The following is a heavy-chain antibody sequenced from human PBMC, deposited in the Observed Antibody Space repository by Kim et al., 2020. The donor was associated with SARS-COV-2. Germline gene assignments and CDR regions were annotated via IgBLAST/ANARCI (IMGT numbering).Heavy chain of an antibody. J-gene: IGHJ4*02. CDR2: ISAYNGNT. CDR1: EYVFSSYV. D-gene: IGHD3-22*01. V-gene: IGHV1-18*01. Sequence: ASVKVSCKASEYVFSSYVITWVRQAPGQGLEWMGWISAYNGNTRYAQQFQGRVTVTTDTSTSTAYMELRTLTSDYTAVYYCAREGGWFDSSDYHFDSWGQGTLVTVSS. CDR3: AREGGWFDSSDYHFDS.